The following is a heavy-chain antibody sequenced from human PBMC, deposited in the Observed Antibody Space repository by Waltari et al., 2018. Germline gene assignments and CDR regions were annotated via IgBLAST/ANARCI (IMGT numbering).Heavy chain of an antibody. V-gene: IGHV4-4*01. Sequence: WGRWVRQSPGKGLEWIGQVQRSGRTNYNPSFASRVTVSIDTSTNQFSLKVTSATAADTAVYFCARDRGRGIYLDSWGQGTLVTVSP. J-gene: IGHJ4*02. D-gene: IGHD2-15*01. CDR3: ARDRGRGIYLDS. CDR1: W. CDR2: VQRSGRT.